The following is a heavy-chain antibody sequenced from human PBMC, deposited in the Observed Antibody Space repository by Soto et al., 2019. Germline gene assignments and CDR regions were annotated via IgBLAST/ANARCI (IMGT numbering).Heavy chain of an antibody. J-gene: IGHJ6*02. CDR2: IISSSSYI. D-gene: IGHD3-3*01. Sequence: GGDLRLSCAASGVTLSSYSMNWVRQAPGKGLEWVSSIISSSSYIYYADSVKGRFTISRDNAKNSLYLQMNSLRAEDTAVYYCARDLNYDFWSGYYPYYYYGMDVWGQGTTVTVSS. CDR3: ARDLNYDFWSGYYPYYYYGMDV. CDR1: GVTLSSYS. V-gene: IGHV3-21*01.